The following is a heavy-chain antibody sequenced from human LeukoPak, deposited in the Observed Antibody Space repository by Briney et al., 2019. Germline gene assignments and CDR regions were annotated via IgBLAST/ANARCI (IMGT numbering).Heavy chain of an antibody. V-gene: IGHV4-59*01. J-gene: IGHJ4*02. CDR1: GASITTYY. D-gene: IGHD6-6*01. CDR3: AREYSTSSEGDYSDY. CDR2: IYHSGST. Sequence: SETLSLTCTVPGASITTYYWTWIRQPPGKGLEWIGYIYHSGSTNYNPSLKSRVTISLDTSRNQFSLRLSSVTAADTAVYFCAREYSTSSEGDYSDYWGQGSLVTVSS.